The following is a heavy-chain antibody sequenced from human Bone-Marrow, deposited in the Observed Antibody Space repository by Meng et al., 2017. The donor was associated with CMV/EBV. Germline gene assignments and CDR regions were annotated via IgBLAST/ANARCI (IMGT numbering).Heavy chain of an antibody. D-gene: IGHD3-3*01. CDR2: ISSSGSTI. CDR1: GFTFSSYE. J-gene: IGHJ6*01. CDR3: ARAQSPYYDFWSGHYYYYGMDV. V-gene: IGHV3-48*03. Sequence: GGSLRLSCAASGFTFSSYEMNWVRQAPGKGLEWVSYISSSGSTIYYADSVKGRFTISRDNAKNSLYLQMNSLRAEDTAVYYCARAQSPYYDFWSGHYYYYGMDVWGQGTTVTIYS.